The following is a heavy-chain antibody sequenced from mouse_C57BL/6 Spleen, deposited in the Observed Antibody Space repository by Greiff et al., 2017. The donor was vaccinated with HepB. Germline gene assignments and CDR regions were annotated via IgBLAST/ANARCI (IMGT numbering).Heavy chain of an antibody. V-gene: IGHV3-6*01. D-gene: IGHD4-1*01. CDR2: ISYDGSN. CDR3: AREPLAGSYAMDY. J-gene: IGHJ4*01. Sequence: ESGPGLVKPSQSLSLTCSVTGYSITSGYYWNWIRQFPGNKLEWMGYISYDGSNNYNPSLKNRISITRDTSKNQFFLKLNSVTTEDTATYYCAREPLAGSYAMDYWGQGTSVTVSS. CDR1: GYSITSGYY.